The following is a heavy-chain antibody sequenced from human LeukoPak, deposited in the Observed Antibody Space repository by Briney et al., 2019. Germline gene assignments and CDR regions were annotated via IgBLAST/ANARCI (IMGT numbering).Heavy chain of an antibody. Sequence: GGSLRLSCAASEFTFSSYAMQWVRQAPGKGLEWVSGISASGGNTWYADSVKGRFTISRDNSKNTLYLQMNSLRAEDTAVYYCASDGGNSRDAFDIWGQGTMVTVSS. CDR1: EFTFSSYA. V-gene: IGHV3-23*01. D-gene: IGHD4-23*01. J-gene: IGHJ3*02. CDR2: ISASGGNT. CDR3: ASDGGNSRDAFDI.